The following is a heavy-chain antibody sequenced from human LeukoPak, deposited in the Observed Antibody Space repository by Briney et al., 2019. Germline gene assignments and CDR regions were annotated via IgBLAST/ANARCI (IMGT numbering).Heavy chain of an antibody. Sequence: ASVKVSCKASGYTFTGYYMHWVRQAPGQGLEWMGRINPNSGGTNYAQKFQGRVTMTRDTSISTAYMELSRLRSDDTAVYYCVRDSPPDYDFWSGYISDYNWFDPWGQGTLVTVSS. CDR3: VRDSPPDYDFWSGYISDYNWFDP. V-gene: IGHV1-2*06. D-gene: IGHD3-3*01. CDR1: GYTFTGYY. CDR2: INPNSGGT. J-gene: IGHJ5*02.